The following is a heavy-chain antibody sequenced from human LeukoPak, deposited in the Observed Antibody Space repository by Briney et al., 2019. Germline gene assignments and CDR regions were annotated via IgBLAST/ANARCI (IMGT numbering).Heavy chain of an antibody. CDR1: GFTFSSYA. V-gene: IGHV3-23*01. Sequence: PGGSLRLSCAASGFTFSSYAMHWVRQAPGKGLEWVSGISGSGDSTYYADSVKGRFTISRDNSKNTLYLQMNSLRAEDTAVYYCAKAPPCSSTSCSIDYWGQGTLVTVSS. CDR3: AKAPPCSSTSCSIDY. CDR2: ISGSGDST. D-gene: IGHD2-2*01. J-gene: IGHJ4*02.